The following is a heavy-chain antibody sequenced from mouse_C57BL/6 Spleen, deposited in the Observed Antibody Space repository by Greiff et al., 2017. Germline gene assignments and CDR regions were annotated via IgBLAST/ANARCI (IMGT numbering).Heavy chain of an antibody. D-gene: IGHD1-2*01. CDR1: GFTFSDYG. CDR2: ISSGSSTI. V-gene: IGHV5-17*01. J-gene: IGHJ4*01. CDR3: ARLTTALHYAMDY. Sequence: EVNLVESGGGLVKPGGSLKLSCAASGFTFSDYGMHWVRQAPETGLEWVAYISSGSSTIYYADTVKGRFTISRDNAKNTLFLQMTSLRSEDTAMYYCARLTTALHYAMDYWGQGTSVTVSS.